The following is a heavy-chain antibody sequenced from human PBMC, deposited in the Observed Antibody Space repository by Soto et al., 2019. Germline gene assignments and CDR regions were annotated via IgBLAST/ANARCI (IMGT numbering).Heavy chain of an antibody. CDR2: IYPGDSDT. D-gene: IGHD6-19*01. J-gene: IGHJ5*02. CDR3: ARQVVAGDNWFDP. Sequence: GESLKISCKGSGYSFTIYCIGWVLQMPGKGLEWMGIIYPGDSDTRYSPSFQGQVTISADKSISTAYLQWSSLKASDTAMYYCARQVVAGDNWFDPWGQGTLVTVSS. CDR1: GYSFTIYC. V-gene: IGHV5-51*01.